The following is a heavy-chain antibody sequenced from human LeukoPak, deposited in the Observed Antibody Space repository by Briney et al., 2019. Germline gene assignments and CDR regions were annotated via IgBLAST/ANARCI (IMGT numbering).Heavy chain of an antibody. CDR2: IYPGDSDT. D-gene: IGHD6-13*01. J-gene: IGHJ4*02. V-gene: IGHV5-51*01. CDR3: ARHSPYSSSYRIDY. Sequence: GESQKISCKGSGYSFTSYWIGWVRQMPGKGLEWMGIIYPGDSDTRYSPSFQGQVTISADKSITTAYLQWSSLKASDTAMYYCARHSPYSSSYRIDYWGQGTLVTVSS. CDR1: GYSFTSYW.